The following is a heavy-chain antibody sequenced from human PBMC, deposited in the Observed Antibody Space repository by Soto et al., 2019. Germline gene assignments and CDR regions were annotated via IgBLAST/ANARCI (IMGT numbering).Heavy chain of an antibody. J-gene: IGHJ4*02. V-gene: IGHV2-5*02. CDR1: GFSLSSTRMA. CDR2: IYWDDDK. Sequence: QITLKESGPTLVKPTQTLTLTCTFSGFSLSSTRMAVGWIRQPPGKALEWLALIYWDDDKRYRPFLKSRLTITKDTSKDQVVLTMSTMDPVDTARYYCAHIVVAGLGYYFDYWGQGTLVTVSS. CDR3: AHIVVAGLGYYFDY. D-gene: IGHD6-19*01.